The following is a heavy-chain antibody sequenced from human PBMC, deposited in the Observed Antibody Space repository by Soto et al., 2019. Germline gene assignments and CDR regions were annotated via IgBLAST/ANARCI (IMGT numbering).Heavy chain of an antibody. V-gene: IGHV4-59*01. CDR1: GGSISSYY. CDR2: IYYSGST. J-gene: IGHJ4*02. CDR3: ARIPLVCSGGSCYVLFAY. Sequence: SSETLSLTCTVSGGSISSYYWSWIRQPPGKGLEWIGYIYYSGSTNYNPSLKSRVTISVDTSKNQCSLKLSSVTAADTAVYYCARIPLVCSGGSCYVLFAYGGQGTLVTVSS. D-gene: IGHD2-15*01.